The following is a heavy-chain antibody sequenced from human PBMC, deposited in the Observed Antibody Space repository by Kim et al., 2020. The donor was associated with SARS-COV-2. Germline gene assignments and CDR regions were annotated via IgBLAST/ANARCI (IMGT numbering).Heavy chain of an antibody. CDR3: ARENRGYSYQFDY. Sequence: ASVKVSCKASGYTFTGYYMHWVRQAPGQGLEWMGWINPNSGGTNYAQKFQGRVTMTRDTSISTAYMELSRLRSDDTAVYYCARENRGYSYQFDYWGQGTLVTVSS. CDR2: INPNSGGT. V-gene: IGHV1-2*02. CDR1: GYTFTGYY. D-gene: IGHD5-18*01. J-gene: IGHJ4*02.